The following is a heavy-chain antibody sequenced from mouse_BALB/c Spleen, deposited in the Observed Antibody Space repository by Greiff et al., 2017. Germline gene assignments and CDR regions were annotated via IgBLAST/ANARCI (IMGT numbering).Heavy chain of an antibody. V-gene: IGHV1-7*01. CDR3: ARETGAY. CDR2: INPSTGYT. CDR1: GYTFTSYW. J-gene: IGHJ3*01. Sequence: QVQLKESGAELAKPGASVKMSCKASGYTFTSYWMHWVKQRPGQGLEWIGYINPSTGYTEYNQKFKDKATLTADKSSSTAYMQLSSLTSEDSAVYYCARETGAYWGQGTLVTVSA.